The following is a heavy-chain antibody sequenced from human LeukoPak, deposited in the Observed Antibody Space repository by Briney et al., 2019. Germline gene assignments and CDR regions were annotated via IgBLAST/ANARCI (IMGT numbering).Heavy chain of an antibody. CDR2: IRNDGSKK. V-gene: IGHV3-30*02. Sequence: GGSLRLSCAASGFTFRTYGMHWVRQTPPRGLEWVAFIRNDGSKKYYAYSVKGHFTISRDNSMNTLYLQMNSLRAEDTAVYYCAPNARGTYNFDYWGQGTLFTVSS. CDR1: GFTFRTYG. D-gene: IGHD1-26*01. CDR3: APNARGTYNFDY. J-gene: IGHJ4*02.